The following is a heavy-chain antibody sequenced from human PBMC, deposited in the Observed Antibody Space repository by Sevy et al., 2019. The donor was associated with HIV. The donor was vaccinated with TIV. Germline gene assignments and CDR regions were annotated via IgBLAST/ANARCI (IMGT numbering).Heavy chain of an antibody. J-gene: IGHJ4*02. CDR3: ATDLYSSSSFQFDY. V-gene: IGHV3-23*01. D-gene: IGHD6-6*01. Sequence: GGSLRLSCAASGFTFSSYAMSWVRQAPGKGLEWVSAISGSGGSTYYADSVKGRFSISRDNSKNRLYLQMNSLRAEDTAVYYCATDLYSSSSFQFDYWGQGTLVTVSS. CDR2: ISGSGGST. CDR1: GFTFSSYA.